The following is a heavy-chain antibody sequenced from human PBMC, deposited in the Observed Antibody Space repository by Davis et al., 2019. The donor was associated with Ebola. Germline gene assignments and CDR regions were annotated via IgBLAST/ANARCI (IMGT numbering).Heavy chain of an antibody. V-gene: IGHV4-59*08. D-gene: IGHD1-26*01. CDR3: ASGLLDWFDP. J-gene: IGHJ5*02. CDR1: GDSIMSYH. CDR2: IFHSGSP. Sequence: MPSETLSLTCTVSGDSIMSYHWSWIRQPPGKGLEWIGYIFHSGSPNYNPSLKSRATMSVDTSNNQLSLRLSSVTAADTAVYYCASGLLDWFDPWGQGTLVTVSS.